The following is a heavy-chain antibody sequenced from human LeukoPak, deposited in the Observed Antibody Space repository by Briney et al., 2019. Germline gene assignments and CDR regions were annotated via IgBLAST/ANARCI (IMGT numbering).Heavy chain of an antibody. CDR1: GFTFSSYA. V-gene: IGHV3-23*01. J-gene: IGHJ6*03. CDR3: AKALGGGWYSMDV. Sequence: GASLRLSCAASGFTFSSYAMSWVRQAPGKGLEWVSTMSGSGGGTYYPDSVKGRFTISRDNSKNTLYLQMNSLRAEDTAVYYCAKALGGGWYSMDVWGQGTTVTVSS. CDR2: MSGSGGGT. D-gene: IGHD6-19*01.